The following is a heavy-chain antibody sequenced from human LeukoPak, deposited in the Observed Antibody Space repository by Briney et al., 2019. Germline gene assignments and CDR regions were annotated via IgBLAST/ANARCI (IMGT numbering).Heavy chain of an antibody. J-gene: IGHJ4*02. CDR3: AKDILSSGYVGYFDY. CDR1: GFTVSSNY. D-gene: IGHD3-22*01. Sequence: GGSLRLSCAASGFTVSSNYMTWVRQAPGKGLEWVSGISWNSGSIGYAGSVKGRFTISRDNAKNSLYLQMNSLRAEDTALYYCAKDILSSGYVGYFDYWGQGTLVTVSS. CDR2: ISWNSGSI. V-gene: IGHV3-9*01.